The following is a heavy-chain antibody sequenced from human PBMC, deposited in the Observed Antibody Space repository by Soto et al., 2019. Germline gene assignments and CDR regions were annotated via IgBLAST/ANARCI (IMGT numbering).Heavy chain of an antibody. Sequence: EVQLLESGGGLVQPGGSLRLSCAASGFNFNNYAMSWVRQTPAKGLEWVSAISGSGGRTYFADAVKGHFTISRDNSHDTVYLQITTLRAKHTTVYYCAKGPLKEVDSYNYYMDVWGPGTAVTVSS. CDR2: ISGSGGRT. V-gene: IGHV3-23*01. CDR1: GFNFNNYA. J-gene: IGHJ6*02. CDR3: AKGPLKEVDSYNYYMDV.